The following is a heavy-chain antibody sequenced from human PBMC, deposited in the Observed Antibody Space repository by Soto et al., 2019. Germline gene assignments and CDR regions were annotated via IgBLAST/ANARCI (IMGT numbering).Heavy chain of an antibody. J-gene: IGHJ5*02. CDR1: GGSISSSSYY. CDR3: ARLGTKQLWLMGWWFDP. CDR2: IYYSGST. V-gene: IGHV4-39*01. D-gene: IGHD5-18*01. Sequence: SETLSLTCTVSGGSISSSSYYWGWIRQPPGKGLEWIGSIYYSGSTYYNPSLKSRVTISVDTSKNQFSLKLSSVTAADTAVYYCARLGTKQLWLMGWWFDPWGQGTLVTVSS.